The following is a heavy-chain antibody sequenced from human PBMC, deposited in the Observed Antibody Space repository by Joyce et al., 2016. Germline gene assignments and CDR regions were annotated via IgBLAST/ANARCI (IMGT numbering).Heavy chain of an antibody. J-gene: IGHJ4*02. V-gene: IGHV3-30*03. CDR2: ISYDGSNK. D-gene: IGHD3-9*01. CDR1: GFTFSNYG. CDR3: AGGILTGYFDY. Sequence: QGQLVESGGGVVQPGRSLRLSCAASGFTFSNYGMHWVRQARGKGLEWVAVISYDGSNKHDGDSVKGRFAISRDNAKNTLYLQMNSLRAEDTAVYYCAGGILTGYFDYWGQGTLVTVSS.